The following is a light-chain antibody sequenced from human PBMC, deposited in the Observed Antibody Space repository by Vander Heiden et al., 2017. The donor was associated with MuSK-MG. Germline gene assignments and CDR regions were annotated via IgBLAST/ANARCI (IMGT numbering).Light chain of an antibody. Sequence: EIVLTQSPATLSLSPGERATLSCRASQSVSSYLDWYQQKPGQAPRLLIYDASNSANGIPDRFSGSGSGTDFTLTSISREPADFAVYYGQQRSNSCTFGQGTQVEIK. CDR2: DAS. CDR3: QQRSNSCT. CDR1: QSVSSY. J-gene: IGKJ5*01. V-gene: IGKV3-11*01.